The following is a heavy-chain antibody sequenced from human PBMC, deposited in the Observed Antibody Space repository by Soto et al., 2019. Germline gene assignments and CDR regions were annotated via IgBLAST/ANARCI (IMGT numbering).Heavy chain of an antibody. CDR2: IIPIFGTA. CDR3: ASSIAAAGTAPEYYFDY. D-gene: IGHD6-13*01. Sequence: SVKVSCKASGGTFISYAISWVRQAPGQGLEWMGGIIPIFGTANYAQKFQGRVTITADKSTSTAYMELSSLRSEDTAVYYCASSIAAAGTAPEYYFDYWGQGTLVTVSS. V-gene: IGHV1-69*06. CDR1: GGTFISYA. J-gene: IGHJ4*02.